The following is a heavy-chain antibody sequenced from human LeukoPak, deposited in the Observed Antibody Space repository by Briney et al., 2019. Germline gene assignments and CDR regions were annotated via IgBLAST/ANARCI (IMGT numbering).Heavy chain of an antibody. V-gene: IGHV3-23*01. CDR1: GFTFSSNA. Sequence: GGSLRLSCAVSGFTFSSNAMSWVRQAPGKGLQWVSGISASGGSTYYADSVKGRFTISRDNSKNTLFLQMNSLRAEDTAVYYCARGGTMYYGSGNFDYWGQGTLLTASS. CDR3: ARGGTMYYGSGNFDY. D-gene: IGHD3-10*01. CDR2: ISASGGST. J-gene: IGHJ4*02.